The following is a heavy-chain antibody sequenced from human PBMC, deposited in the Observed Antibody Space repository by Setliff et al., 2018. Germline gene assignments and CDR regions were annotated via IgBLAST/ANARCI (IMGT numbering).Heavy chain of an antibody. J-gene: IGHJ4*02. CDR1: GYTFTNYY. CDR2: INPNSGGT. D-gene: IGHD2-15*01. V-gene: IGHV1-2*06. Sequence: ASVKVSCKASGYTFTNYYIHWVRQAPGQGLEWMGRINPNSGGTNYAQKFQGRVTMTRDTSITTAYMDLTSLRSDDTAVYYCARGRGPDIVVTIPGDYRGQGTQVTVSS. CDR3: ARGRGPDIVVTIPGDY.